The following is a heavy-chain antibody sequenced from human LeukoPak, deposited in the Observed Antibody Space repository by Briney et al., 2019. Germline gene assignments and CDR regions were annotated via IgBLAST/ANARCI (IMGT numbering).Heavy chain of an antibody. CDR2: ISAYNGNT. CDR1: GYTFTSYG. CDR3: ARSPDFWSGYSTAFDY. Sequence: ASVKVSCKASGYTFTSYGISWVRQAPGQGLEWMGWISAYNGNTNYAQKLQGRVTMTTDTSTSTAYMELRSLRSDDTAVYYCARSPDFWSGYSTAFDYWGQGTLVTVSS. D-gene: IGHD3-3*01. J-gene: IGHJ4*02. V-gene: IGHV1-18*01.